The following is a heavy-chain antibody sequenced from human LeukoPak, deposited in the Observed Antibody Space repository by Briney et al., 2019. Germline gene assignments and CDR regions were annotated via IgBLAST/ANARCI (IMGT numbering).Heavy chain of an antibody. D-gene: IGHD3-9*01. CDR3: AKSIYDILTGYPH. CDR1: GFTFSSYA. Sequence: PGGSLRLSCAASGFTFSSYAMNWVRQAPGKGLEWVSGISSSGGSTSYGDSVKGRFTISRDNSKNTLFLQMNSLRAEDTAVYYCAKSIYDILTGYPHWGQGTLVTVSS. V-gene: IGHV3-23*01. J-gene: IGHJ4*02. CDR2: ISSSGGST.